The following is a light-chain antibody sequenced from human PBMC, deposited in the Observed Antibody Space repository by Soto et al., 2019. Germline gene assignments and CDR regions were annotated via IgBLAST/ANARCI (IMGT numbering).Light chain of an antibody. V-gene: IGLV6-57*02. J-gene: IGLJ2*01. CDR3: QSYDSSIGYVV. CDR1: SGSIASNY. Sequence: NFMLTQPHSVSESPGKTVTISCTGSSGSIASNYVQWYQQRPGSAPTTVIYEDNQRPSGVPDRFSGSIDSSPNSASLTISGLKTDDEADYYCQSYDSSIGYVVFGGGTKLTVL. CDR2: EDN.